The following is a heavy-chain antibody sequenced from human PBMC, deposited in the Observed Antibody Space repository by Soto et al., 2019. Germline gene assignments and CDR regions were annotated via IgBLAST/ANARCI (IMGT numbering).Heavy chain of an antibody. CDR2: INAGNGNT. CDR3: ARGTGSGMDV. D-gene: IGHD3-10*01. CDR1: GYTFTSYY. Sequence: EASVKVSCKESGYTFTSYYMRWVRQAPGQRLEWMGWINAGNGNTKYSQKFQGRVTITRDTSASTAYMELSSLRSEDTAVYYCARGTGSGMDVWGQGTTVTVSS. J-gene: IGHJ6*02. V-gene: IGHV1-3*01.